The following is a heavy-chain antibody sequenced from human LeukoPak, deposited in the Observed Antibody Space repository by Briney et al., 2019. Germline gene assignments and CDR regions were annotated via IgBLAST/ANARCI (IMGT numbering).Heavy chain of an antibody. Sequence: ASVKVSCKASGYTFTGYYMHWVRQAPGQGLEWMGWINPNSGGTNYAQKFQGRVTMTWDTSISTAYMELSRLRSDDTAVYYCAREALGVVPAAINYWGQGTLVTVSS. D-gene: IGHD2-2*01. CDR1: GYTFTGYY. J-gene: IGHJ4*02. V-gene: IGHV1-2*02. CDR2: INPNSGGT. CDR3: AREALGVVPAAINY.